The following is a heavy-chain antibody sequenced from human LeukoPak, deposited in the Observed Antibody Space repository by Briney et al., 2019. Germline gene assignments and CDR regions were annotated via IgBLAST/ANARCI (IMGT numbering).Heavy chain of an antibody. D-gene: IGHD3-22*01. CDR2: ISGSGAFT. Sequence: GGSLRLSCVASGFTFNTYAMSWVRQAPGKGLEWVSTISGSGAFTKYADSVTGRFTISRDNSKNTMHLQLNSLRAEDTAIYYCAKTYYYDSSGYSHYLAYDYWGQGTLVTVSS. CDR3: AKTYYYDSSGYSHYLAYDY. V-gene: IGHV3-23*01. J-gene: IGHJ4*02. CDR1: GFTFNTYA.